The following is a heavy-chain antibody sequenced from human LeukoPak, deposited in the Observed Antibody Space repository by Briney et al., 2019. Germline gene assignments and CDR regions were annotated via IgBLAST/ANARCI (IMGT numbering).Heavy chain of an antibody. Sequence: GASVKVSCKASGYTFTSYGISWVRQAPGQGLEWMGWINPNSGGTNYAQKFQGRVTMTRDTSISTAYMELSRLRSDDTAVYYCARSVLRFLIEAYYFDYWGQGTLVTVSS. CDR1: GYTFTSYG. CDR3: ARSVLRFLIEAYYFDY. D-gene: IGHD3-3*01. J-gene: IGHJ4*02. V-gene: IGHV1-2*02. CDR2: INPNSGGT.